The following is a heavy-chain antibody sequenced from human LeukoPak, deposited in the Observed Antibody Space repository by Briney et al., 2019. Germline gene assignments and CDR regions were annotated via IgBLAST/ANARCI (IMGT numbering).Heavy chain of an antibody. CDR1: GFTFSSYA. J-gene: IGHJ6*02. V-gene: IGHV3-30-3*01. D-gene: IGHD4-17*01. CDR3: ARSMTTGYYYYGMDV. CDR2: ISYDGSNK. Sequence: GRSLRLSCAASGFTFSSYAMHWVRQAPGKGLEWVAVISYDGSNKYYADSVKGRFTISRDNSKNTLYLQMNSLRAEDTAVYYCARSMTTGYYYYGMDVWGQGTTVTVSS.